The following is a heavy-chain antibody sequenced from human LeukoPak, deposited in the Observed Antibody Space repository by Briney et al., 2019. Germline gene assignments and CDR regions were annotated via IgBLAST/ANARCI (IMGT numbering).Heavy chain of an antibody. Sequence: QSGGSLRLSCAASGFTFSTYAMSWVRQTPGKGLEWVSDISGNGADTYYADSVKGRLTISRDNFKNTLYLQMNSLRAEDTAVYYCARPKYSSSWQIFDYWGQGTLVTASS. CDR2: ISGNGADT. J-gene: IGHJ4*02. CDR3: ARPKYSSSWQIFDY. V-gene: IGHV3-23*01. D-gene: IGHD6-13*01. CDR1: GFTFSTYA.